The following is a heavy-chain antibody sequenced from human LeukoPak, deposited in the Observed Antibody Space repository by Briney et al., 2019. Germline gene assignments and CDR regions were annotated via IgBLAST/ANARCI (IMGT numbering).Heavy chain of an antibody. J-gene: IGHJ3*02. D-gene: IGHD5-18*01. CDR3: ARDRRGYSYGAYDAFDI. CDR2: IWYDGSNK. V-gene: IGHV3-33*01. CDR1: GFTFSSYG. Sequence: GGSLRLSCAASGFTFSSYGMHWVRQAPGKGLEWVAVIWYDGSNKYYADSVKGRFTISRDNSKNTLYLQMNSLRAEDTAVYRCARDRRGYSYGAYDAFDIWGQGTMVTVSS.